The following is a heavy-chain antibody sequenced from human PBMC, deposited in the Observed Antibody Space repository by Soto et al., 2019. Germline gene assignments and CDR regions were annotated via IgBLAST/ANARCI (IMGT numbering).Heavy chain of an antibody. V-gene: IGHV5-51*01. Sequence: GESLKISCKGSGYSFTSYWIGWVRQMPGKGLEWMGIIYPGDSDTRYSPSFQGQVTISADKSINTAYLQWSSLKASDTAMYYCARHWATEVTTLPFDYWGQGTLVTVSS. CDR3: ARHWATEVTTLPFDY. CDR2: IYPGDSDT. D-gene: IGHD4-17*01. CDR1: GYSFTSYW. J-gene: IGHJ4*02.